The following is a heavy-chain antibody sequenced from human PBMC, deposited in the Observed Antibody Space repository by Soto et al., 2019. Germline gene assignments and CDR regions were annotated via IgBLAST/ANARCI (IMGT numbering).Heavy chain of an antibody. CDR1: GYSFTTYW. CDR3: GRVRLDEAEGWFDL. CDR2: IDPSDSYA. Sequence: GESLKISCKGSGYSFTTYWTTWVRQVTGKGLEWMGRIDPSDSYANYSPSFQGHVTMSADKSISTAYLQWSSLKASHTASHYCGRVRLDEAEGWFDLWGQGTQVTVSA. V-gene: IGHV5-10-1*01. J-gene: IGHJ5*02. D-gene: IGHD2-2*03.